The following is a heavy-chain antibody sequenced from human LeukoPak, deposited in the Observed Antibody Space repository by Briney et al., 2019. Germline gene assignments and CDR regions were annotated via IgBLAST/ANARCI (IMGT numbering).Heavy chain of an antibody. D-gene: IGHD2-2*01. V-gene: IGHV4-61*02. CDR3: ARDQDVVVVPAAMRNHYYYYMDV. CDR1: GGSISSGSYY. Sequence: SQTLSLTCTVSGGSISSGSYYWSWIRQPAGRGLEWIGRIYTSGSTNYNPSLKSRVTISVDTSKNQFSLKLSSVTAADTAVYYCARDQDVVVVPAAMRNHYYYYMDVWGKGTTVTVSS. CDR2: IYTSGST. J-gene: IGHJ6*03.